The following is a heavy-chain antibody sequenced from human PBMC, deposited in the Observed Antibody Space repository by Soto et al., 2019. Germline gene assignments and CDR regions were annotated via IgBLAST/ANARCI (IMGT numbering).Heavy chain of an antibody. CDR2: ISSNGGST. D-gene: IGHD6-13*01. J-gene: IGHJ4*02. Sequence: GGSLRLSCSDSGFTFSSYAMHWVRQAPGKGLEYVSAISSNGGSTYYADSVKGRFTISRDNSKNTLYLQMSSLRAEDTAVYYCVKAWGIAAAADFDYWGQGTLVTVSS. CDR3: VKAWGIAAAADFDY. CDR1: GFTFSSYA. V-gene: IGHV3-64D*06.